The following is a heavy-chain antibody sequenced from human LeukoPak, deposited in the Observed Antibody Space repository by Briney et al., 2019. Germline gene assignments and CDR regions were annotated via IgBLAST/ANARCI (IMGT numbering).Heavy chain of an antibody. CDR2: ISTSPGTI. J-gene: IGHJ4*02. Sequence: GESLRLSCAASGFTFSDYYMTWIRQAPGKGLEWISYISTSPGTIYYADSVKGRFTISRDNAKNSLHLQMNSLRAEDTAVYYCARDAIDSSGFDFDYWGQGTLVTVSS. CDR3: ARDAIDSSGFDFDY. CDR1: GFTFSDYY. V-gene: IGHV3-11*01. D-gene: IGHD3-22*01.